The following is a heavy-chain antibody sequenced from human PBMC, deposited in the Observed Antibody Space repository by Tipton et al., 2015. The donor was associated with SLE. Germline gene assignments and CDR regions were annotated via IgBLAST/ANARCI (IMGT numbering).Heavy chain of an antibody. D-gene: IGHD5-18*01. J-gene: IGHJ4*02. Sequence: GSLRLSCAASGFTFSSYAMSWVRQAPGKGLEWVSYISSSGSTIYYADSVKGRFTISRDNAKNSLYLQMNSLRAEDTAVYYCARLGYSYAFDYWGQGTLVTVSS. CDR2: ISSSGSTI. V-gene: IGHV3-48*01. CDR1: GFTFSSYA. CDR3: ARLGYSYAFDY.